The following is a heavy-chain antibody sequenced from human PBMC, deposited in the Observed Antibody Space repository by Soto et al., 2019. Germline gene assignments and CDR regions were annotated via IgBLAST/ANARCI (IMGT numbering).Heavy chain of an antibody. V-gene: IGHV1-18*04. CDR2: ISAYNGNT. J-gene: IGHJ5*02. CDR1: GYTFTSYG. Sequence: GASVKVSCKASGYTFTSYGISWVRQAPGQGLEWMGWISAYNGNTNYAQKLQGRVTMTTDTSTSTAYMELRSLRSDDTAVYYCARDTPFPYHHPNWFDPWGQGTLVTVSS. CDR3: ARDTPFPYHHPNWFDP.